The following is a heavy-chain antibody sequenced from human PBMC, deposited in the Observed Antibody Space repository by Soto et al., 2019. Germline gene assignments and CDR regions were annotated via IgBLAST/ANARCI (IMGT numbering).Heavy chain of an antibody. Sequence: GGTLRLSCAASGFTFSNYGMHWVRQAPGKGLEWVAVISYDGSNKYYIDSVKGRFTISRDNSKNTLFLQMNSLRPDDTAVYYCAKDLRDGSYQALFQYWGQGMLVTVSS. CDR3: AKDLRDGSYQALFQY. J-gene: IGHJ4*02. CDR1: GFTFSNYG. V-gene: IGHV3-30*18. CDR2: ISYDGSNK. D-gene: IGHD1-26*01.